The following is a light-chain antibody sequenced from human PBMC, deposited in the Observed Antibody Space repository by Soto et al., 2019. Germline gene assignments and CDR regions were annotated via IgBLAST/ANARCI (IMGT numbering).Light chain of an antibody. CDR2: GAS. J-gene: IGKJ1*01. Sequence: IVMTQSPVTLSVSPGERVTPSCRASQSISSDLAWYQHKPGQAPRLLIYGASTRATNIPARFSGSGSGTEFTLTISSLQSEDFAVYYCQQYNRWRTFGQGARVEVK. CDR3: QQYNRWRT. CDR1: QSISSD. V-gene: IGKV3-15*01.